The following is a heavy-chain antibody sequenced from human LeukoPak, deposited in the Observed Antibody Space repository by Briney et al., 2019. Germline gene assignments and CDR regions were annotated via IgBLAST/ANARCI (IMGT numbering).Heavy chain of an antibody. V-gene: IGHV4-4*07. CDR1: GGSISSYY. Sequence: PSETLSLTCTVSGGSISSYYWSWIRQPAGKGLEWIGRIYTSGSTNYNPSLKSRVTISVDTSKNQFSLNLRSVTAADTAVYYCARDICGYNYGCFDSWGQGTLVTVSS. CDR3: ARDICGYNYGCFDS. D-gene: IGHD5-18*01. J-gene: IGHJ4*02. CDR2: IYTSGST.